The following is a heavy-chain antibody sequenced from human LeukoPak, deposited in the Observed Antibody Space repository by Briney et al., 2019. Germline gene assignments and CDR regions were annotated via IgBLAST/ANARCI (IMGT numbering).Heavy chain of an antibody. Sequence: GASVKVSCNASGYTFTSYGISWVRQAPGQGLEWMGWISAYNGRTYYAQNLQGRVTMTTDTATSTAYMELRSLRSDDTAVYYCARTPHTDHGDYASTDYWGQGTLVTVSS. CDR3: ARTPHTDHGDYASTDY. V-gene: IGHV1-18*01. CDR1: GYTFTSYG. CDR2: ISAYNGRT. J-gene: IGHJ4*02. D-gene: IGHD4-17*01.